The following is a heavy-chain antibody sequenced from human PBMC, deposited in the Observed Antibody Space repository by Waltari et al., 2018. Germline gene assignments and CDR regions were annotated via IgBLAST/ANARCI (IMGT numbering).Heavy chain of an antibody. D-gene: IGHD2-15*01. CDR2: INTNTGNP. CDR1: GYTFTSYA. CDR3: ARDREDIVVVVAATLRGMDV. Sequence: QVQLVQSGSELKKPGASVKVSCKASGYTFTSYAMNWVRQAPGQGLEWMGWINTNTGNPTYAQGFTGRFVFSVDTSVSTAYLQISSLKAEDTAVYYCARDREDIVVVVAATLRGMDVWGQGTTVTVSS. V-gene: IGHV7-4-1*02. J-gene: IGHJ6*02.